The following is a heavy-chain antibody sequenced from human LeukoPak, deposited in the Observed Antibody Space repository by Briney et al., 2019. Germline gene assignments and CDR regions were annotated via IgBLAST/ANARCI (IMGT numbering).Heavy chain of an antibody. Sequence: SDTQSLTCTVSGGSITTSSDYWGWIGQPPGKELEWMGIIYYSGSTYYNPSLKGRVTISVDTSKNQFSLKLSSVTAADTAVYYCARAFRARYFDLWGRGTLVTVSS. CDR2: IYYSGST. J-gene: IGHJ2*01. D-gene: IGHD2/OR15-2a*01. V-gene: IGHV4-39*01. CDR1: GGSITTSSDY. CDR3: ARAFRARYFDL.